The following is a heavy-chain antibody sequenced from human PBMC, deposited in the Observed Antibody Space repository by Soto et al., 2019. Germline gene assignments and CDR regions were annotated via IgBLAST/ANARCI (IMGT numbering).Heavy chain of an antibody. CDR1: GFTFSNYW. V-gene: IGHV3-74*01. J-gene: IGHJ4*02. Sequence: AGGSLRLSCATSGFTFSNYWMHWVRQVPGRGLVWVSRIDTDGSTISYADFAKGRFTISRDNAKSTLSLQMNSLRAEDTAIYYCACSRRPARLGPKGAIDYWGQGTLVTVSS. CDR3: ACSRRPARLGPKGAIDY. D-gene: IGHD2-15*01. CDR2: IDTDGSTI.